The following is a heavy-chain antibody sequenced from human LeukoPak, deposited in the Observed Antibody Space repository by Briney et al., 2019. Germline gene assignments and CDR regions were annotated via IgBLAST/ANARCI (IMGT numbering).Heavy chain of an antibody. V-gene: IGHV3-20*04. CDR1: GFTFDDYG. CDR2: INWNGGST. D-gene: IGHD3-22*01. J-gene: IGHJ6*03. CDR3: ARRKHYYDSSGYYGDNYYYYMDV. Sequence: GGSLRLSCAASGFTFDDYGMSWVRQAPGRGLEWVSGINWNGGSTGYADSVKGRFTISRDNAKNSLYLQMNSLRAEDTALYYCARRKHYYDSSGYYGDNYYYYMDVWGKGTTVTVSS.